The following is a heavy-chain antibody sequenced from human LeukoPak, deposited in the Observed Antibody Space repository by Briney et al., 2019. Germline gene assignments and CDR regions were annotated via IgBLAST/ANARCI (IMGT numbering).Heavy chain of an antibody. CDR3: AKDPRVTITVTFYFEY. Sequence: PGGSLRLSCAASGFTFTTYTMHWVRQAPGKGLEWVAVISYDGYNRYYTDSVKGRFTISRDNSKNTLYLQMNSLRAEDTAVYYCAKDPRVTITVTFYFEYWGQGTLVTVSS. J-gene: IGHJ4*02. CDR2: ISYDGYNR. CDR1: GFTFTTYT. D-gene: IGHD4-17*01. V-gene: IGHV3-30*04.